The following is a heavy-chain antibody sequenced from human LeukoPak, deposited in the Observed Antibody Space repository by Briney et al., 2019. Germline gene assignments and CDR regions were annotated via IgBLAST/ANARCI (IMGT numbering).Heavy chain of an antibody. CDR2: IYDGGTT. V-gene: IGHV3-66*01. J-gene: IGHJ3*01. CDR1: GFTVSSNY. Sequence: GGSLRLSCAASGFTVSSNYMSWVRQAPGKGLEWVSSIYDGGTTHHADSLKGRFTISRDNAKSSLYLQMNSLRDEDTAVYYCARDFADGDGFDFWGLGTMVTVSS. CDR3: ARDFADGDGFDF.